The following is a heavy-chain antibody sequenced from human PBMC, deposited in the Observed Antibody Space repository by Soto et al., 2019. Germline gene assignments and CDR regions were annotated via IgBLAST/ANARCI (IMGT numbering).Heavy chain of an antibody. Sequence: SEALSLTCTVSGGSISSGDYYWSWIRQPPGKGLEWIGYIYYSGSTYYNPSLKSRVTISVDTSKNQFSLKLSSVTAADTAVYYCARDLAVAGTTRGYYYYGMDVWGQGTTVTVSS. CDR2: IYYSGST. CDR1: GGSISSGDYY. V-gene: IGHV4-30-4*01. CDR3: ARDLAVAGTTRGYYYYGMDV. J-gene: IGHJ6*02. D-gene: IGHD6-19*01.